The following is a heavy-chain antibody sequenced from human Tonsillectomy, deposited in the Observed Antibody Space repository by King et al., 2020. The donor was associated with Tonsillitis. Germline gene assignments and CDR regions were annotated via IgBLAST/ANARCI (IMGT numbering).Heavy chain of an antibody. CDR3: AKGAGRRYYDSSGYYGGYFQH. V-gene: IGHV3-30*18. J-gene: IGHJ1*01. CDR1: GFTFSSYG. D-gene: IGHD3-22*01. Sequence: VQLVESGGGVVQPGRSLRLSCAASGFTFSSYGMHWVRQAPGKGLEWVAVISYDGSNKYYADSVKGRFTISRDNSKNTLYLQMNSLGAEDTAVYYCAKGAGRRYYDSSGYYGGYFQHWGQGTLVTVSS. CDR2: ISYDGSNK.